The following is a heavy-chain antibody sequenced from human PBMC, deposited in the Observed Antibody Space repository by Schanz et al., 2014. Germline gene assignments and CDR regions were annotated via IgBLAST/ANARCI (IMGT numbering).Heavy chain of an antibody. CDR2: ISGGGGSA. J-gene: IGHJ6*02. Sequence: EVQLVESGGGLVQPGGSLRLSCAASGFTFNNYDMNWVRLVPGKGLECVSGISGGGGSAYYADSVKGRFTISRDNSKNTLYLQMNSLRAEDTAVYYCARAGCINGACKYGMDVWGQGTTVTVSS. V-gene: IGHV3-23*04. CDR1: GFTFNNYD. CDR3: ARAGCINGACKYGMDV. D-gene: IGHD2-8*01.